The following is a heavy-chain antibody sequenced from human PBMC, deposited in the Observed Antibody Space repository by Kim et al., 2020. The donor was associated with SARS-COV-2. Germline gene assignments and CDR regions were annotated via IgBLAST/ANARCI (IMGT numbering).Heavy chain of an antibody. V-gene: IGHV1-8*01. CDR3: ARGSSSSGDY. J-gene: IGHJ4*02. D-gene: IGHD6-13*01. Sequence: KTGYAQKFQGRVTLTRNTSISTAYMELSSLRSEDTAVYYCARGSSSSGDYWGQGTLVTVSS. CDR2: KT.